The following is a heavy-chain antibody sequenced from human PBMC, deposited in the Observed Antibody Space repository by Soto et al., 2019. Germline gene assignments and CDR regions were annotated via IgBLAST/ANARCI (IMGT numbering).Heavy chain of an antibody. V-gene: IGHV1-18*01. Sequence: ASVKVSCKASGYTFTSYGISWVRQAPGQGLEWMGWISAYNGNTNYAQKLQGRVTMTTDTSTSTAYMELRRLRSDDAAVYYCAIEGAIKYCSSTSCYGSGGMDVWGQGTTVTVSS. J-gene: IGHJ6*02. CDR2: ISAYNGNT. CDR1: GYTFTSYG. CDR3: AIEGAIKYCSSTSCYGSGGMDV. D-gene: IGHD2-2*01.